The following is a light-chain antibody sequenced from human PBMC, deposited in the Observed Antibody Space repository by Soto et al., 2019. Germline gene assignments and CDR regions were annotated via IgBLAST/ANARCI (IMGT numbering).Light chain of an antibody. CDR3: QQYNSSPWT. V-gene: IGKV1-5*03. Sequence: DIQMTQAHSILSASVGGRVAITCRASQSISAWVAWYQQKPGKAPKLLIYQASLLESGVPSRFSGSGSGTEFTLTISSLQPDDLATYYCQQYNSSPWTFGQGTKVEIK. CDR2: QAS. CDR1: QSISAW. J-gene: IGKJ1*01.